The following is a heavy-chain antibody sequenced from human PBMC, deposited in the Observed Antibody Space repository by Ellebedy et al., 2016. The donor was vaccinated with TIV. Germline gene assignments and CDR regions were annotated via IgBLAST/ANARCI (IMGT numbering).Heavy chain of an antibody. CDR3: AILPMGVAVAETYFDY. D-gene: IGHD6-19*01. CDR1: RGTFSSYA. Sequence: SVKVSXKASRGTFSSYAISWVRQAPGQGLEWMGGIIPIFGTANYAQKFQGRVTITADESTSTAYMELSSLRSEDTAVYYCAILPMGVAVAETYFDYWGQGTLVTVSS. J-gene: IGHJ4*02. V-gene: IGHV1-69*13. CDR2: IIPIFGTA.